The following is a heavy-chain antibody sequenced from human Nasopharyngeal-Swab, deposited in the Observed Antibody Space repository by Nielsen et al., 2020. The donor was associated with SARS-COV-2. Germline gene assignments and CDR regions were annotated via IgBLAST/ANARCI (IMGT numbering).Heavy chain of an antibody. J-gene: IGHJ6*03. D-gene: IGHD2/OR15-2a*01. CDR1: GDSMITNS. Sequence: SETLSLTCTVSGDSMITNSWIWTRQPPGKGLEWIGYIYYNGRTNYTPSLKSRVTVSLDTSRNQFSLKLDSVTAADTATYYCARQNVLKHLEWTSTFYSYRIDVWGKGTTVTVSS. CDR2: IYYNGRT. V-gene: IGHV4-59*08. CDR3: ARQNVLKHLEWTSTFYSYRIDV.